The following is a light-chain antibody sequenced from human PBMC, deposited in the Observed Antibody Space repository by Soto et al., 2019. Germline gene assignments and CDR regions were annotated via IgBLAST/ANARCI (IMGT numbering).Light chain of an antibody. V-gene: IGKV1-39*01. CDR3: QQSLTTPLT. Sequence: DIQMTQSASTLSGSVGDRVTITCRASQSVSRFLNWYQQKPGKAPTVLINVASTLRSGVPSRFSGSGSGTDFNLTINSLQPEDFATYFCQQSLTTPLTFGGGTKVDIK. CDR2: VAS. CDR1: QSVSRF. J-gene: IGKJ4*01.